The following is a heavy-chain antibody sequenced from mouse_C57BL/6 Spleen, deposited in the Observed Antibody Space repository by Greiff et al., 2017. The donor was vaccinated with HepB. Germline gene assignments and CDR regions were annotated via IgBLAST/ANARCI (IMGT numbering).Heavy chain of an antibody. CDR3: ARGHYYGSSYDYAMDY. D-gene: IGHD1-1*01. CDR1: GYTFTTYP. J-gene: IGHJ4*01. Sequence: VKLVESGAELVKPGASVKMSCKASGYTFTTYPIEWMKQNHGKSLEWIGNFHPYNDDTKYNEKFKGKATLTVEKSSSTVYLELSRLTSDDSAVYYCARGHYYGSSYDYAMDYWGQGTSVTVSS. V-gene: IGHV1-47*01. CDR2: FHPYNDDT.